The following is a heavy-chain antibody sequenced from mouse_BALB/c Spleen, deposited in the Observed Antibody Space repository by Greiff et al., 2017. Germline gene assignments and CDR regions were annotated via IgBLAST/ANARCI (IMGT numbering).Heavy chain of an antibody. CDR2: IDPANGNT. J-gene: IGHJ4*01. Sequence: VQLQQSGAELVKPGASVKLSCTASGFNITDTYMHWVKQRPEQGLEWIGRIDPANGNTKYDPKFQGKATITADTSSNTAYLQLSSLTSEDTAIDYCASTMSCAMDYWGQGTSVTVSS. CDR1: GFNITDTY. D-gene: IGHD2-1*01. CDR3: ASTMSCAMDY. V-gene: IGHV14-3*02.